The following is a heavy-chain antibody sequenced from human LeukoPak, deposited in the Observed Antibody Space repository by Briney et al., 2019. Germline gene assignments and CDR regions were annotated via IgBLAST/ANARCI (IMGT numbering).Heavy chain of an antibody. Sequence: GGSLRLSCAASGFTFSSYAMSWVRQAPGKGLEWVSAISGSGGSTYYADSAKGRFTISRDNSKNTLYLQMNSLRAEDTAVYYCAKDKGEYYDFWSGYPQGLHDYWGQGTLVTVSS. CDR2: ISGSGGST. J-gene: IGHJ4*02. D-gene: IGHD3-3*01. CDR1: GFTFSSYA. CDR3: AKDKGEYYDFWSGYPQGLHDY. V-gene: IGHV3-23*01.